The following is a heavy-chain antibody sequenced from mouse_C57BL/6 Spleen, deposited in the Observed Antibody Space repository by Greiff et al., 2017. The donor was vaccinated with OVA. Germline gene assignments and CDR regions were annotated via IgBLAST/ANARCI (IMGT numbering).Heavy chain of an antibody. CDR2: ISNGGGST. CDR1: GFTFSDYY. CDR3: ARHDYDSSFDY. D-gene: IGHD2-4*01. Sequence: EVKVVESGGGLVQPGGSLKLSCAASGFTFSDYYMYWVRQTPEKRLEWVAYISNGGGSTYYPDTVKGRFTISRDNAKNTLYLQMSRLKSEDTAMYYCARHDYDSSFDYWGQGTTLTVSS. J-gene: IGHJ2*01. V-gene: IGHV5-12*01.